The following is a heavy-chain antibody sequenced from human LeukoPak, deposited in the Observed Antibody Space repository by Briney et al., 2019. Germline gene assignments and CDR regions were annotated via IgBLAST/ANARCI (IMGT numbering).Heavy chain of an antibody. J-gene: IGHJ4*02. Sequence: ASAKVSCKASGGTFSSYATSWVRQAPGQGLEWMGGIIPIFGTANYAQKFQGRVTITTDESTSTAYMELSSLRSEDTAVYYCAAAAGEAQFDYWGQGTLVTVSS. D-gene: IGHD3-10*01. CDR3: AAAAGEAQFDY. V-gene: IGHV1-69*05. CDR1: GGTFSSYA. CDR2: IIPIFGTA.